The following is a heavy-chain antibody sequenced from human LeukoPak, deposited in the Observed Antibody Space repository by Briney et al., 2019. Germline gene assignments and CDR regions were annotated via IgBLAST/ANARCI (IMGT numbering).Heavy chain of an antibody. CDR1: GYSISSSNW. V-gene: IGHV4-28*01. D-gene: IGHD3-10*01. J-gene: IGHJ2*01. CDR3: ARSYGSGTYSWYFDL. Sequence: SDTLSLTCSVSGYSISSSNWWGWIRQPPGKGLEWIGYIYYAGSTYYNPSLKSRVTMSVDTSKNQFSLKLSSVTAADTAVYYCARSYGSGTYSWYFDLWGRGTLVTVSS. CDR2: IYYAGST.